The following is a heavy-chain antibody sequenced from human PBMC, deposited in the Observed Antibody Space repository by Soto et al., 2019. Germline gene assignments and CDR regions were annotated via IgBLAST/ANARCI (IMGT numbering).Heavy chain of an antibody. J-gene: IGHJ3*01. D-gene: IGHD3-22*01. V-gene: IGHV3-23*01. CDR2: VSTDGRST. CDR3: ARGDYHDTSGPCSDALDV. Sequence: PGGSLRLSCAASGFTFNNYAMSWVRQAPGKGLEWVSIVSTDGRSTFYSDSVKGRFTISRDNTKNSLYLQMNSLRAEDTAVYYCARGDYHDTSGPCSDALDVWGQGTMVTVSS. CDR1: GFTFNNYA.